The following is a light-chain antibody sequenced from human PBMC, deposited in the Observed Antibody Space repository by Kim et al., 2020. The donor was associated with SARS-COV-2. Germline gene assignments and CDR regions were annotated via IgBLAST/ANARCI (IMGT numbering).Light chain of an antibody. CDR2: DAS. CDR3: QQFNFFPLT. Sequence: SPSDGARVTITGRASHAINIYVAWFHQRPGTATKSLIYDASVLQSGVPSRFSGSGSGTEFTLTISSLHPEDLGTYYCQQFNFFPLTFGGGTKLEI. CDR1: HAINIY. J-gene: IGKJ4*01. V-gene: IGKV1-16*01.